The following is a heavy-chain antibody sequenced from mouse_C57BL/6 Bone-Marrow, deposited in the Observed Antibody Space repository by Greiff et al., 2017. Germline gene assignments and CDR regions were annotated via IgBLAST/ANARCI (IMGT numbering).Heavy chain of an antibody. Sequence: QVTLKESGPGILQSSQTPSLTCSFSGFSLSTSGMGVSWIRQPSGKGLEWLAHIYWDDDKRYNPSLKSRLTISKDTSRNQVFLKITSVDTADTATYYCARSPHYYGSSYLFAYWGQGTLVTVSA. D-gene: IGHD1-1*01. CDR3: ARSPHYYGSSYLFAY. J-gene: IGHJ3*01. CDR1: GFSLSTSGMG. CDR2: IYWDDDK. V-gene: IGHV8-12*01.